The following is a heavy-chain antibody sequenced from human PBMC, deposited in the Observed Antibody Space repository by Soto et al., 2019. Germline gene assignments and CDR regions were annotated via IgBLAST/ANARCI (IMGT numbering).Heavy chain of an antibody. J-gene: IGHJ5*02. CDR2: ISYDGSNK. Sequence: PGGSLRLSCAASGFTFSSYGMHWVRQAPGKGLEWVAVISYDGSNKYYADSVKGRFTISRDNSKNTLYLQMNSLRAEDTAVYYCAKDNSRRYSSGRAPGFDPWGQGTLVTV. CDR1: GFTFSSYG. V-gene: IGHV3-30*18. D-gene: IGHD6-19*01. CDR3: AKDNSRRYSSGRAPGFDP.